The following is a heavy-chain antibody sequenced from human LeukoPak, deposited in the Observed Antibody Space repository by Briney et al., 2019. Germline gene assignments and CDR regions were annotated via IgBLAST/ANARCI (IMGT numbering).Heavy chain of an antibody. J-gene: IGHJ2*01. D-gene: IGHD5-18*01. Sequence: PSETLSLTCAVYGGSFSGYYWSWIRQPPGKGLEWIGEINHSGSTNYNPSLKSRVTISVDTSKNQFSLKLSSVTAADTAVYYCARARIQLWPPWYFDLWGRGTLVTVSS. CDR1: GGSFSGYY. V-gene: IGHV4-34*01. CDR3: ARARIQLWPPWYFDL. CDR2: INHSGST.